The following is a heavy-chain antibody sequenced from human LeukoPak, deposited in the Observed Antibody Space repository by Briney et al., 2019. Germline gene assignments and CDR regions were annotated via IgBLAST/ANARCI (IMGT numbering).Heavy chain of an antibody. V-gene: IGHV3-23*01. CDR3: ANGNRCTSPNCLGYYYFYMDV. CDR2: FSGSGGTT. CDR1: GFTFSSYA. Sequence: GGSLRLSCAASGFTFSSYAMNWVRQAPGRGLEWVSGFSGSGGTTYYADSVKGRFTISRDNSKNTLYPQMNSLRAEDTAVYYCANGNRCTSPNCLGYYYFYMDVWGKGTTVTVSS. D-gene: IGHD2-8*01. J-gene: IGHJ6*03.